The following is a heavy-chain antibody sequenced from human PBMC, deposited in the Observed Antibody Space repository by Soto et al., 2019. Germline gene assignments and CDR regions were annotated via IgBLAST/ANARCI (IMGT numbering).Heavy chain of an antibody. CDR3: AKEAARGFWSGYFYYYYGMDV. D-gene: IGHD3-3*01. CDR1: GFTFSSYA. V-gene: IGHV3-23*01. CDR2: ISGSGGST. Sequence: QTGGSLRLSCAASGFTFSSYAMSWVRQAPGKGLEWVSAISGSGGSTYYADSVKGRFTISRDNSKNTLYLQMNSLRAEDTAVYYCAKEAARGFWSGYFYYYYGMDVWGQGTTVTVSS. J-gene: IGHJ6*02.